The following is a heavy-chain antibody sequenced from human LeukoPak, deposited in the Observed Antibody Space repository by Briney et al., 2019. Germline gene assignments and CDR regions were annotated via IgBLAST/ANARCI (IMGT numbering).Heavy chain of an antibody. Sequence: ASVKVSCKASGHTFTSYGISWVRQAPGQGLEWMGWISAYNGNTNYAQKLQGRVTMTTDTSTSTAYMGLRSLRSDDTAVYYCARYRAAAGTFAFGWFDPWGQGTLVTVSS. D-gene: IGHD6-13*01. CDR1: GHTFTSYG. V-gene: IGHV1-18*01. CDR2: ISAYNGNT. J-gene: IGHJ5*02. CDR3: ARYRAAAGTFAFGWFDP.